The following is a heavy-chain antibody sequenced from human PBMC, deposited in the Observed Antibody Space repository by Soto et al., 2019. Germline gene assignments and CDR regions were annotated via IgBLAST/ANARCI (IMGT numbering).Heavy chain of an antibody. CDR3: ARPRSELTIAVAALTTPTAFDI. V-gene: IGHV4-31*02. J-gene: IGHJ3*02. CDR1: GGSISNGGYS. D-gene: IGHD6-19*01. Sequence: SETLSLTCTVSGGSISNGGYSWSSIRLHPGRGLEWIGYSFYSGSTYYNPSLMSRVTISLDTSKNHFSLKLSSLTAADTAVYYCARPRSELTIAVAALTTPTAFDIWGQGTMVTVSS. CDR2: SFYSGST.